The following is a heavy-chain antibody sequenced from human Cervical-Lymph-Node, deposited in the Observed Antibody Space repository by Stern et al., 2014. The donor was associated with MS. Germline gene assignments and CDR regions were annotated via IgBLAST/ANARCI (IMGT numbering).Heavy chain of an antibody. V-gene: IGHV1-18*01. Sequence: VQMVEFGAEVKKPGASVKVSCRGSNYTFTSYGISWVRQAPGQGIEWVGWISAHNGNTNFAQKFQARVTLTTDTSTNTVYMELKSLKSDDTAVYYCARGGGVTPFWYLDLWGRGTLVTVSS. J-gene: IGHJ2*01. CDR1: NYTFTSYG. CDR3: ARGGGVTPFWYLDL. CDR2: ISAHNGNT. D-gene: IGHD3-16*01.